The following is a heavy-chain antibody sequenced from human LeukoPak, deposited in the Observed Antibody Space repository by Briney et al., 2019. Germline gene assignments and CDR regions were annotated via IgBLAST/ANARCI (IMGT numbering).Heavy chain of an antibody. CDR2: INPNSGGT. CDR3: ARSPLRGYSYGLDY. V-gene: IGHV1-2*02. Sequence: ASVKVPCKASGYTFTGYYMHWVRQAPRQGLEWMGWINPNSGGTNYAQKFQGRVTMTRDTSISTAYMELSRLRSDDTAVYYCARSPLRGYSYGLDYWGQGTLVTVSS. J-gene: IGHJ4*02. D-gene: IGHD5-18*01. CDR1: GYTFTGYY.